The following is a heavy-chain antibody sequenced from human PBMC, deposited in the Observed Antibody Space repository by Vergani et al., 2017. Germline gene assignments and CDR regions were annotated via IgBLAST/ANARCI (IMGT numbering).Heavy chain of an antibody. J-gene: IGHJ3*02. Sequence: QVQLQESGPGLVKPSETLSLTCAVYGGSFSGYYWSWIRQPPGKGLEWIGEINHSGSTNYNPSLKSRVTISVDTSKNQFSLKLSSVTAADTAVYYCARANFRGKDAFDIWGQGTMVTVSS. D-gene: IGHD3-16*01. CDR2: INHSGST. CDR1: GGSFSGYY. V-gene: IGHV4-34*01. CDR3: ARANFRGKDAFDI.